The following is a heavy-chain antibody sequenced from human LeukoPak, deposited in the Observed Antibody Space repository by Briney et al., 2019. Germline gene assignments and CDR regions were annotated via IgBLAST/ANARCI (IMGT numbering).Heavy chain of an antibody. CDR3: ARDPGYYDSSGYPVFGY. Sequence: ASVTVSCKASGYTFTGYYMHWVRQAPGQGLEWMGWINPNSGGTNYAQKFQGRVTMTRDTSISTAYMELSRLRSDDTAVYYCARDPGYYDSSGYPVFGYWGQGTLVTVSS. V-gene: IGHV1-2*02. CDR1: GYTFTGYY. J-gene: IGHJ4*02. D-gene: IGHD3-22*01. CDR2: INPNSGGT.